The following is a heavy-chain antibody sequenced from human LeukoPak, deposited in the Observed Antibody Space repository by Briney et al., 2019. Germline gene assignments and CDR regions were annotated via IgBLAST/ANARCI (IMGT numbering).Heavy chain of an antibody. V-gene: IGHV3-15*01. Sequence: GGSLRLSCAVSGISFTNVWMSWVRQAPGKGLEWVGRIQSYTDGGSTNFAPPVRGRFTISRDDYRNTVYLQMNSLKTEDTAAYYCATDSGERYYGLYWSFDLWGRGSLVTVSS. D-gene: IGHD3-10*01. CDR1: GISFTNVW. CDR2: IQSYTDGGST. J-gene: IGHJ2*01. CDR3: ATDSGERYYGLYWSFDL.